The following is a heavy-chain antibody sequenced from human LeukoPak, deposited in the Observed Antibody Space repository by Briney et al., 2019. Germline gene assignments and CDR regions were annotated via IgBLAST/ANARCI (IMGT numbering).Heavy chain of an antibody. CDR3: AREGGPYRPLDY. J-gene: IGHJ4*02. CDR2: VHLSGRT. V-gene: IGHV4-4*02. CDR1: GGSISSTNW. Sequence: PSETLSLTCGVSGGSISSTNWWTWVRQPPGEGLEWIGEVHLSGRTNYNPSLESRVTMSVDMAENHISLKLTSVTAADTAVYYCAREGGPYRPLDYSGQGTLVTVSS.